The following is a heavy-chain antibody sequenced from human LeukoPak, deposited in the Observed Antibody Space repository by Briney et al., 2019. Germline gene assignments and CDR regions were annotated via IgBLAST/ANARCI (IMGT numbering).Heavy chain of an antibody. Sequence: PSETLSLTCAVYGGSFSGYYWNWIRQPPGKGLEWIGEINHSGSTNYNPSLKSRVTISIDTSKNQFSLKLSSVTAADTAIYYCARGGYCANGICSEYYFEYWGQDPWSPS. CDR3: ARGGYCANGICSEYYFEY. CDR1: GGSFSGYY. J-gene: IGHJ4*01. D-gene: IGHD2-8*01. CDR2: INHSGST. V-gene: IGHV4-34*01.